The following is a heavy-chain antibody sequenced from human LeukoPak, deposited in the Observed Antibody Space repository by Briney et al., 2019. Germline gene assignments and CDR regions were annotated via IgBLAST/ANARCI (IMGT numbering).Heavy chain of an antibody. V-gene: IGHV3-23*01. J-gene: IGHJ4*02. CDR3: AKEVLGGNYGDYAVDY. CDR2: ASGSGSHT. D-gene: IGHD4-17*01. Sequence: PGGSLRLSCAASGFTFTTYAMSWVRQAPGKGLEWVSSASGSGSHTYYADSVKGRFTISRDNSKNTLDLQMHSLRAEDTALYYCAKEVLGGNYGDYAVDYWGQGALVTVSS. CDR1: GFTFTTYA.